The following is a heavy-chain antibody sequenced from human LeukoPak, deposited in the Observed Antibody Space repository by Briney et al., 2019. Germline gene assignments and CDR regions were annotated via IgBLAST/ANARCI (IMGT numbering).Heavy chain of an antibody. CDR1: GYTFTSYY. Sequence: ASVKVSCKASGYTFTSYYMHWVRQAPGQGLEWMGVINPSGGSTSYAQKFQGRVTMTRDRSTSTVYMELSSLRFEDTAVYYCARSPYDFWSGYPSNWFDPWGQGTLVTVSS. D-gene: IGHD3-3*01. V-gene: IGHV1-46*01. CDR2: INPSGGST. CDR3: ARSPYDFWSGYPSNWFDP. J-gene: IGHJ5*02.